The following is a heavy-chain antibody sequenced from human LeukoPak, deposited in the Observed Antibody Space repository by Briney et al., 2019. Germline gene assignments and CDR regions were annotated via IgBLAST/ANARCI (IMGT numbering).Heavy chain of an antibody. CDR2: INHSGST. CDR1: GGSFSGYY. J-gene: IGHJ3*02. V-gene: IGHV4-34*01. CDR3: ARGEDYYDSSGYYHASAFDI. Sequence: PSETLSLTCAVYGGSFSGYYWSWIRQPPGKGLEWIGEINHSGSTNYNPSLKSRVTISVDTSKNQFSLKLSSVTAADTAVYYCARGEDYYDSSGYYHASAFDIWGQGTMVTVPS. D-gene: IGHD3-22*01.